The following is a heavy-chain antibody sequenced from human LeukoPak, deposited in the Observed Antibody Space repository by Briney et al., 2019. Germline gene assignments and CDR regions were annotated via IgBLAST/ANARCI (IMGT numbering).Heavy chain of an antibody. J-gene: IGHJ6*03. CDR2: IYYSGST. CDR1: GGSISSSSYY. CDR3: ARGSEDYYYYYMDV. V-gene: IGHV4-39*07. Sequence: SETLSLTCTVSGGSISSSSYYWGWIRQPPGKGLEWIGSIYYSGSTYYNPSLKSRVTISVDTSKNQFSLKLSSVTAADTAVYYCARGSEDYYYYYMDVWGKGTTVTVSS.